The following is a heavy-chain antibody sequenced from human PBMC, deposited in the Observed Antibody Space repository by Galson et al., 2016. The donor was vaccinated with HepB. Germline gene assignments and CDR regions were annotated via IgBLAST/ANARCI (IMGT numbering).Heavy chain of an antibody. CDR2: ISWSGCSK. D-gene: IGHD5-18*01. Sequence: SLRLSCAASGFTFDDYGMHWVRQAPGKGLEWVSGISWSGCSKGYADSVKGPFTISRDNTKKSLYLQMTSLRPEDTALYYCGKDVGTGGYSNGYYYGMDAWGQGTTVTVSS. J-gene: IGHJ6*02. CDR1: GFTFDDYG. CDR3: GKDVGTGGYSNGYYYGMDA. V-gene: IGHV3-9*01.